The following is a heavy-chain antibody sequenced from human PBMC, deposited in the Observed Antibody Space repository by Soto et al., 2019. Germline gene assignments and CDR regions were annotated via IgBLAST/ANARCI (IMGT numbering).Heavy chain of an antibody. CDR3: ARDRSMGKLPDY. V-gene: IGHV3-33*01. J-gene: IGHJ4*02. CDR1: GFTFSSYG. D-gene: IGHD1-26*01. Sequence: QLQLVESGGGVVQPGRSLRLSCAASGFTFSSYGMHWVRQSPGKGLEWVAVIWYDGSNKYYADSVKGRFTISRDNSKNTLYLQMNSLRVEDTAVYHCARDRSMGKLPDYWGQGTLVTVSS. CDR2: IWYDGSNK.